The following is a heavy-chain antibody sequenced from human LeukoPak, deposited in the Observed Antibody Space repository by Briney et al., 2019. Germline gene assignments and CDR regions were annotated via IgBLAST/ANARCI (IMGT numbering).Heavy chain of an antibody. CDR3: ARQSISGSSLSYFDY. CDR2: IYDSGST. D-gene: IGHD3-22*01. CDR1: GGSISSYY. V-gene: IGHV4-59*01. Sequence: SETLSLTCTVSGGSISSYYWSWIRQPPGKGLEWIGNIYDSGSTNYNPSLKSRLTISVDTSRNQCSLKLSSVTAADTAVYYCARQSISGSSLSYFDYWGQGTLVNVSS. J-gene: IGHJ4*02.